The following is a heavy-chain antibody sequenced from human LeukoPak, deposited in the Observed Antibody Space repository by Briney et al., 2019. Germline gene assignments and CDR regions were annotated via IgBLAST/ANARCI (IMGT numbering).Heavy chain of an antibody. D-gene: IGHD3-10*02. CDR1: GLSLNSYA. CDR3: AELGITMIGGV. J-gene: IGHJ6*04. Sequence: GGSLRLSCTASGLSLNSYAMSWVRQAPGKGLEWVSYISSSGSTIYYADSVKGRFTISRDNAKNSLYLQMNSLRAEDTAVYYCAELGITMIGGVWGKGTTATISS. V-gene: IGHV3-48*03. CDR2: ISSSGSTI.